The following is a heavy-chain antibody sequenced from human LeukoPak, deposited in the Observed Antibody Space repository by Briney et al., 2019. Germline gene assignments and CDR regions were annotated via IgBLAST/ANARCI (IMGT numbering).Heavy chain of an antibody. CDR3: AKVGAVAAVDY. CDR1: GFTVSSKY. CDR2: IYTGDTT. D-gene: IGHD6-19*01. Sequence: GSLRLSCVASGFTVSSKYMSWVRQAPGKGLEWVAVIYTGDTTYYADSVKGRFTISRDNSKNTLYLQMDGLRVEDTAVYYCAKVGAVAAVDYWGQGTLVTVSS. V-gene: IGHV3-66*01. J-gene: IGHJ4*02.